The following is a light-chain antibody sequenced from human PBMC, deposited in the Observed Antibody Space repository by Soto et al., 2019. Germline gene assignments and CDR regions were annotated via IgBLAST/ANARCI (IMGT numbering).Light chain of an antibody. V-gene: IGKV1-16*02. Sequence: DLQMTQSPSSLSASVGDRVTIICRASQDISTYLAWFQQIPGKAPKSLIYGASSLQSGVPSKFTGSGSGTDFTLTITSLQPEDFATYYCQQYNTYPWTFGQGTRVELK. CDR2: GAS. CDR3: QQYNTYPWT. J-gene: IGKJ1*01. CDR1: QDISTY.